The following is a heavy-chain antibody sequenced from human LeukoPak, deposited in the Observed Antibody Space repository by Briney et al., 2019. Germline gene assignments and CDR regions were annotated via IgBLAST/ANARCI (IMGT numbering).Heavy chain of an antibody. CDR1: GGSISSSNW. V-gene: IGHV4-4*02. CDR2: IYHSGST. CDR3: ARDSGSVLRYFDWLEFDP. J-gene: IGHJ5*02. Sequence: SETLSLTCAVSGGSISSSNWWSWVRQPPGKGLEWIGEIYHSGSTNYNPSLKSRVTISVDKSKNQFSLKLSSVTAADTAVYYCARDSGSVLRYFDWLEFDPWGQGTLVTVSS. D-gene: IGHD3-9*01.